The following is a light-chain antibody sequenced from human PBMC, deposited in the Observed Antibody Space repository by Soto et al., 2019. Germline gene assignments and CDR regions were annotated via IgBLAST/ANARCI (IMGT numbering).Light chain of an antibody. CDR3: SAWDDSLVAV. CDR1: SSNIGSNT. Sequence: QSVLTQPPSASGTPGQTVTISCSGSSSNIGSNTVNWFQHLPGTAPKLLIFSNQQRPSGVPDRFSGSKSGTSASLAISGLQTEDEADYYCSAWDDSLVAVFGGGTKLTVL. CDR2: SNQ. V-gene: IGLV1-44*01. J-gene: IGLJ3*02.